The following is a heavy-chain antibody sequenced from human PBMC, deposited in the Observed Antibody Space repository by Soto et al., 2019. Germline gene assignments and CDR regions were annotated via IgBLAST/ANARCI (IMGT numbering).Heavy chain of an antibody. J-gene: IGHJ4*02. V-gene: IGHV3-23*01. D-gene: IGHD3-3*01. CDR3: AKDIALEWPGGSFDY. Sequence: PGGSLRLSCAASGFTFSSYAMSWVRQAPGKGLEWVSAISGSGGSTYYADSVKGRFTISRDNSKNTLYLQMNSLRAEDTAVYYCAKDIALEWPGGSFDYWGQGTLVTSPQ. CDR2: ISGSGGST. CDR1: GFTFSSYA.